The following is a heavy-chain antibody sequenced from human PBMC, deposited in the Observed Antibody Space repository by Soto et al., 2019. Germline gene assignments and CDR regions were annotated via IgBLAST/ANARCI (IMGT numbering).Heavy chain of an antibody. J-gene: IGHJ3*02. V-gene: IGHV3-23*01. D-gene: IGHD3-22*01. Sequence: QPGGSLRLSCAASGFTFSSYAMGWVRQAPGKGLEWVSAISGSGGSTYYADPVKGRFTISRDNSKNTLYLQMNSLRAEDTAVYYCAKDYYYDSSGYDAFDIWGQGTMVTVSS. CDR1: GFTFSSYA. CDR2: ISGSGGST. CDR3: AKDYYYDSSGYDAFDI.